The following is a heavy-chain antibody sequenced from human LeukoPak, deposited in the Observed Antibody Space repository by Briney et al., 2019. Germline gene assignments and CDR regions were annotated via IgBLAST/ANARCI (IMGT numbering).Heavy chain of an antibody. Sequence: PGGSLRLSCAASGFTFSGSAMHWVRQASGKGLEWVGRIRSKANSYATAYAASVKGRFTISRDDSKNTAYLQMNSLKTEDTAVYYCTRRPEGSSGRYVLWGQGTLVTVSS. D-gene: IGHD6-19*01. CDR2: IRSKANSYAT. CDR3: TRRPEGSSGRYVL. CDR1: GFTFSGSA. V-gene: IGHV3-73*01. J-gene: IGHJ5*02.